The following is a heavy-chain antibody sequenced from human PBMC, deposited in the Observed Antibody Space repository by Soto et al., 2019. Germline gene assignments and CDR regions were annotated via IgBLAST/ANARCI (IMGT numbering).Heavy chain of an antibody. J-gene: IGHJ4*02. CDR2: IFVTGGTI. Sequence: PCRSLRLSCVASGFTFRGYSMVWVRQAPGKGLEWVSYIFVTGGTIYYADSVKGRFTVSRDNAKNSLFLLMNSLRADDTAVYYCARGIAAAGPKLDYWGQGTLVTVSS. CDR3: ARGIAAAGPKLDY. CDR1: GFTFRGYS. D-gene: IGHD6-13*01. V-gene: IGHV3-48*04.